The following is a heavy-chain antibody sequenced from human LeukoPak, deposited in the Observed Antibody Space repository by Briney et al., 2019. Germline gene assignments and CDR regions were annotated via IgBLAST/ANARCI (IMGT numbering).Heavy chain of an antibody. CDR2: ISDSGGRI. CDR1: GFTFSTYA. V-gene: IGHV3-23*01. D-gene: IGHD2-21*01. CDR3: AGSTLKRGGASYFDL. Sequence: PGGSLRLSCAASGFTFSTYAMTWVRQAPGKGLEWVSGISDSGGRIYYAESVKGRFTISRDNSKNTLYLQTNSLRAEDTAVYYCAGSTLKRGGASYFDLWGQGTLVTVSS. J-gene: IGHJ4*02.